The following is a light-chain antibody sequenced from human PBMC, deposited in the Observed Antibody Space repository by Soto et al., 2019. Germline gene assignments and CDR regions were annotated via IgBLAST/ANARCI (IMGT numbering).Light chain of an antibody. J-gene: IGKJ5*01. V-gene: IGKV3-20*01. CDR2: GAS. CDR3: QHYGPSPIT. Sequence: EIALTQSLDTLSLSLGETATLSCRASQTVGDHFLAWYQQKPGQAPRLLIYGASSRATGIPDRFSGSGSGTDFTLTISRLEPDDFAVFYCQHYGPSPITFGQGTRLE. CDR1: QTVGDHF.